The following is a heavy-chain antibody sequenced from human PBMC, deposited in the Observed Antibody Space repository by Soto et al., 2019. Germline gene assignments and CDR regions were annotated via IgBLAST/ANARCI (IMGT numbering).Heavy chain of an antibody. CDR2: IIPIFGTA. J-gene: IGHJ5*02. D-gene: IGHD3-3*01. CDR3: ARVGTVLRFLEWLPTSSFDP. CDR1: GGTFSSYA. Sequence: VASVKVSCKASGGTFSSYAISWVRQAPGQGLEWMGGIIPIFGTANYAQKFQGRVTITADKSTSTAYMELSSLRSEDTAVYYCARVGTVLRFLEWLPTSSFDPWGQGTLVTVSS. V-gene: IGHV1-69*06.